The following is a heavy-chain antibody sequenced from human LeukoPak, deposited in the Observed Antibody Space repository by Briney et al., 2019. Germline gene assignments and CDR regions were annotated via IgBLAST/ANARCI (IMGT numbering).Heavy chain of an antibody. V-gene: IGHV4-59*08. CDR2: IYYSGST. J-gene: IGHJ4*02. Sequence: PSETLSLTCTVSGGSISSYYWSWIRQPPGKGLEWIGYIYYSGSTNYNPSLKSRVTISVDTSKNQFSLKLSSVTAADTAVYYCARHGYSGYDLLGTYYFDYWGQGTLVTVSS. CDR3: ARHGYSGYDLLGTYYFDY. D-gene: IGHD5-12*01. CDR1: GGSISSYY.